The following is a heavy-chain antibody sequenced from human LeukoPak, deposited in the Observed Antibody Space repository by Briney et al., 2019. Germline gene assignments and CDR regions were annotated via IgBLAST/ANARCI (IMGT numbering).Heavy chain of an antibody. CDR2: IRSSSSTI. CDR3: ARAKRNGFDI. J-gene: IGHJ3*02. Sequence: GGSLRLSCAASGFTFSNYSMNWVRQAPGKGLEWASYIRSSSSTIYYADSVKGRFTISRDNAKNSLYLQMNSLRAEDTAVYYCARAKRNGFDIWGQGTMVTVSS. V-gene: IGHV3-48*01. CDR1: GFTFSNYS.